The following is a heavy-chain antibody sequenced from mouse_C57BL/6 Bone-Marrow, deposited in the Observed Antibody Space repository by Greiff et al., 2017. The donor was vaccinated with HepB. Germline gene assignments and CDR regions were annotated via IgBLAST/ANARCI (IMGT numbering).Heavy chain of an antibody. CDR1: GFTFSSYA. D-gene: IGHD1-1*01. CDR3: ASWGHYYGSRRTWYFDV. CDR2: ISDGGSYT. Sequence: EVKLVESGGGLVKPGGSLKLSCAASGFTFSSYAMSWVRQTPEKRLEWVATISDGGSYTYYPDNVKGRFTISRDNAKNNLYLQMSHLKSEDTAMYYCASWGHYYGSRRTWYFDVWGTGTTVTVSS. V-gene: IGHV5-4*03. J-gene: IGHJ1*03.